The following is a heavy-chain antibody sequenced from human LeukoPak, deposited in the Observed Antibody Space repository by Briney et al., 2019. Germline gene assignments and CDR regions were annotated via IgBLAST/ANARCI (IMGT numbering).Heavy chain of an antibody. D-gene: IGHD3-16*01. Sequence: TGGSLRLSCAASGFTFNDYHMGWIRQAPGKGLEWVAYISSGMYYADSVKGRFTISRDNAKNSLYLQMNSLRADDTAVYYCARRIWGADSQSHTFDIWGQGTMVTVSS. V-gene: IGHV3-11*01. J-gene: IGHJ3*02. CDR3: ARRIWGADSQSHTFDI. CDR2: ISSGM. CDR1: GFTFNDYH.